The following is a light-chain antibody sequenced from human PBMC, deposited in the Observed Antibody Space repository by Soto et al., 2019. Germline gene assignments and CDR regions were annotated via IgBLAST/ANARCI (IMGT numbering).Light chain of an antibody. CDR3: QQYGSSPLT. CDR1: QSISSNF. V-gene: IGKV3-20*01. Sequence: ENVLTQSPGTLSLSPGERATLSCRASQSISSNFFSWYQQQPGQAPRLLISATSSKTTGIPDRFSGSGSGTDFTLTISRLDPEDFAVYYCQQYGSSPLTFGRGTKVEIK. J-gene: IGKJ4*01. CDR2: ATS.